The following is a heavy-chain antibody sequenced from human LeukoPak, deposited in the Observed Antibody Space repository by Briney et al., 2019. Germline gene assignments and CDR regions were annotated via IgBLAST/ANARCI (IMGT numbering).Heavy chain of an antibody. J-gene: IGHJ3*02. V-gene: IGHV4-39*07. Sequence: SETLSLTCTVSSGSISTSNYYWGWVRQPPGKALEWIGNIFYSGSTYYSPSLKSRVTISLDTSRNQFSLKLNSVTAADPAVYYCAKSNRYGLRDIWGQGTMVTVSS. CDR2: IFYSGST. CDR1: SGSISTSNYY. CDR3: AKSNRYGLRDI. D-gene: IGHD3-16*02.